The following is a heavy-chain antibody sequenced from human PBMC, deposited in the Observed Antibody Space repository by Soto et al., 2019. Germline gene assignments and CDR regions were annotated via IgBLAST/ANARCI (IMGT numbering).Heavy chain of an antibody. CDR3: ARDWNYDILTGYYH. Sequence: ASVKVSSEAPGVTFSSYAISWVRQAPGQGLEWMGGIIPIFGTANYAQKFQGRVTITADESTSTAYMELSSLRSEDTAVYYCARDWNYDILTGYYHWGQGTLVTVSS. D-gene: IGHD3-9*01. CDR2: IIPIFGTA. V-gene: IGHV1-69*13. J-gene: IGHJ4*02. CDR1: GVTFSSYA.